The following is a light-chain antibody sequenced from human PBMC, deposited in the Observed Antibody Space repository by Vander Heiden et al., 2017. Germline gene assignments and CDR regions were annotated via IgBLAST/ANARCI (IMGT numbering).Light chain of an antibody. Sequence: VVMTQPPHSLAVTLCQPASNSSSSTQSLVSSNGDTNLQWFQHRPGQSPRHLFYKVSIRYSVVPDRCSASGSGTDFTLKISRVEAENVGVYYCMQGTLFPHTFGQGTKLEIK. J-gene: IGKJ2*01. V-gene: IGKV2-30*01. CDR1: QSLVSSNGDTN. CDR3: MQGTLFPHT. CDR2: KVS.